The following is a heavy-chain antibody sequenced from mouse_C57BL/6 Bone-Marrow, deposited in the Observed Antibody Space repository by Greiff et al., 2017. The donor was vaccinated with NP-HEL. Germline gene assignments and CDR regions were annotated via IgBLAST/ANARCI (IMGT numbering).Heavy chain of an antibody. CDR1: GFSLTSYG. Sequence: VKLVESGPGLVQPSQSLSITCTVSGFSLTSYGVHWVRQSPGKGLAWLGVIWRGGSTAYNAAFMSRLSITKDNSKSQVFFKMNSLQADDTAIYYCNGRYAMDYWGQGTSVTVSS. V-gene: IGHV2-5*01. CDR2: IWRGGST. J-gene: IGHJ4*01. CDR3: NGRYAMDY.